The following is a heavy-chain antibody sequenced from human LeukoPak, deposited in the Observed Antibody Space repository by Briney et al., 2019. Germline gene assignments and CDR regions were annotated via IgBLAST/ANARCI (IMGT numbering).Heavy chain of an antibody. D-gene: IGHD2-21*02. CDR1: DGSISSHY. J-gene: IGHJ6*03. CDR3: ATSTAYYYYYYMDV. V-gene: IGHV4-59*11. CDR2: IYYSGST. Sequence: KTSETLSLTCTVSDGSISSHYWSWIRQPPGKGLEWIGYIYYSGSTNYNPSLKSRVTISVDTSKNQFSLKLSSVTAADTAVYYCATSTAYYYYYYMDVWGKGSTVTVSS.